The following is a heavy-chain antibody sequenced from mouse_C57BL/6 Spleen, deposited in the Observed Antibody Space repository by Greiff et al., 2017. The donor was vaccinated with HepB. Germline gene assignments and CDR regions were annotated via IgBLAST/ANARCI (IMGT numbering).Heavy chain of an antibody. V-gene: IGHV1-72*01. J-gene: IGHJ2*01. CDR3: ATLYDYGYFDY. Sequence: QVQLKQPGAELVKPGASVKLSCKASGYTFTSYWMHWVKQRPGRGLEWIGRIDPNSGGTKYNEKFKSKATLTVDKPSSTAYMQLSSLTSEDSAVYYCATLYDYGYFDYWGQGTTLTVSS. D-gene: IGHD2-4*01. CDR2: IDPNSGGT. CDR1: GYTFTSYW.